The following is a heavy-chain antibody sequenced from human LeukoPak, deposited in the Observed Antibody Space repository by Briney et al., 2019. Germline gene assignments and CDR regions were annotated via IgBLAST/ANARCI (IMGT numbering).Heavy chain of an antibody. V-gene: IGHV5-10-1*01. CDR2: IDPSDSYT. Sequence: GESLKISCKGSGYSFTSYWISWGRQMPGKGLEWMGRIDPSDSYTNYGPSFQGHVTISADKSISTAYLQWSSLKASDTAMYYCARRKSGYDLDAFDIWGQGTMVTVSS. CDR3: ARRKSGYDLDAFDI. J-gene: IGHJ3*02. CDR1: GYSFTSYW. D-gene: IGHD5-12*01.